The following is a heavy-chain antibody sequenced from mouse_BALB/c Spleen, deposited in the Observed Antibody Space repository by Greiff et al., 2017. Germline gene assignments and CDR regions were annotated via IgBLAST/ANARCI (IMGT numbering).Heavy chain of an antibody. Sequence: VKLQESGAELVRPGTSVKISCKASGYTFTNYWLGWVKQRPGHGLEWIGDIYPGGGYTNYNEKFKGKATLTADTSSSTAYMQLSSLTSEDSAVYFCARSYGNYEKDYWGQGTTLTVSS. CDR1: GYTFTNYW. J-gene: IGHJ2*01. V-gene: IGHV1-63*02. CDR2: IYPGGGYT. CDR3: ARSYGNYEKDY. D-gene: IGHD2-1*01.